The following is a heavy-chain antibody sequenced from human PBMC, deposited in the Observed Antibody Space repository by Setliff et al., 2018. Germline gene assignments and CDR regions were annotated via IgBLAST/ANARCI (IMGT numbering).Heavy chain of an antibody. CDR3: ARVTRGLQQVVGYYFDS. CDR1: GYSINNGYH. Sequence: SETLSLTCDVSGYSINNGYHWGWIRQPPGKGLEWIASIYHSGITYYNPSLKSRVIMSVDTSKNQFSLRLSSVTAADTAIYHCARVTRGLQQVVGYYFDSWGQGTLVTVSS. J-gene: IGHJ4*02. D-gene: IGHD6-13*01. CDR2: IYHSGIT. V-gene: IGHV4-38-2*01.